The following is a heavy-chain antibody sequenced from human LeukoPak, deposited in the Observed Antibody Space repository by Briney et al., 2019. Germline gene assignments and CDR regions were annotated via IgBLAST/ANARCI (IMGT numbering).Heavy chain of an antibody. CDR1: GYTFREYD. D-gene: IGHD2-21*01. V-gene: IGHV1-8*01. Sequence: ASVRVSCKASGYTFREYDVNWVRQAPGQGLEWVGWMKASRGDTGYAQKFQGRVSMARSMSRNTAYMELSRLRSEDTAVYFCERVVMKAFNYYYMDVWGKGTTISISS. J-gene: IGHJ6*03. CDR2: MKASRGDT. CDR3: ERVVMKAFNYYYMDV.